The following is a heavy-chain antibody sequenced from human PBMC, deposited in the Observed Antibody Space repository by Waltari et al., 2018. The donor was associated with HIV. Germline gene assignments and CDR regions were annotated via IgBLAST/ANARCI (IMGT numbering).Heavy chain of an antibody. CDR3: AGGPPVGHCTTSNWHTPYFNY. CDR1: GFQFGEFA. CDR2: ICTDCSYI. V-gene: IGHV3-48*01. Sequence: EVQLLESGGGLIQPGESLRLSCRASGFQFGEFAMSWFRLTPRRGRDWVTNICTDCSYIYNGDSEQGRFTVSRGNAKTSLNLERNSLRADDTAISYCAGGPPVGHCTTSNWHTPYFNYWGQGTRVIVSS. D-gene: IGHD2-8*01. J-gene: IGHJ4*02.